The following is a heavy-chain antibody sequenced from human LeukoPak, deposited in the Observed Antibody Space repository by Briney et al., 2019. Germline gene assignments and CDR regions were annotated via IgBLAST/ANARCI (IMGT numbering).Heavy chain of an antibody. Sequence: GGSLRLSCAASGFTFSSYAMSWVRQAPGKGLEWVSAISGSGGSTYYADSVKGRFTISRDNAKNSLYLQMNSLRAEDTAVYYCARDFRYCSGGSCYGVGFDIWGQGTMVTVSS. J-gene: IGHJ3*02. CDR2: ISGSGGST. D-gene: IGHD2-15*01. CDR3: ARDFRYCSGGSCYGVGFDI. CDR1: GFTFSSYA. V-gene: IGHV3-23*01.